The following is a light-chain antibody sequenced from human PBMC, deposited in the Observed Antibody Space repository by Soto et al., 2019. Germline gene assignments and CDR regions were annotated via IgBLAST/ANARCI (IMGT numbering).Light chain of an antibody. CDR1: SSNIGNNF. J-gene: IGLJ1*01. CDR3: GSWDSSLSYV. Sequence: QSVLTQPPSGSAAPGQKVTISCSGSSSNIGNNFVTWYEQLPGTAPKLLIYDNNKRPSGIPDRFSGSQSGTSATLGITGLQTGDEAVYYCGSWDSSLSYVFGTGRKVTVL. CDR2: DNN. V-gene: IGLV1-51*01.